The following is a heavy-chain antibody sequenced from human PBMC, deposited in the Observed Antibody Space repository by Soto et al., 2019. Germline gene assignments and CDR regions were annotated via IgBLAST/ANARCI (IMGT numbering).Heavy chain of an antibody. V-gene: IGHV1-18*01. J-gene: IGHJ4*02. CDR3: AKRRGYSNGEFDY. CDR2: ITAYNGNT. CDR1: GYTFTGYG. D-gene: IGHD5-18*01. Sequence: VASVKGSCKASGYTFTGYGVIWVRQAPGQGLEWMGWITAYNGNTNYAQKLQGRVTMTTDTSTSTAYMELRSLRSDDTAVYYCAKRRGYSNGEFDYWGQGTLVTVSS.